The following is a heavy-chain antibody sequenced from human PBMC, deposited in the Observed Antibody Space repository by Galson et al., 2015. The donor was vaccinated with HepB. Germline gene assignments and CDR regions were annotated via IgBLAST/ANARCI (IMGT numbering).Heavy chain of an antibody. CDR1: GFTFSSYE. D-gene: IGHD6-13*01. CDR3: ARRHSAGWFDP. CDR2: ISSSGSTI. J-gene: IGHJ5*02. Sequence: SLRLSCAASGFTFSSYEMNWVRQAPGKGLEWVSYISSSGSTIYYADSVKGRFTISRDNAKNSLYLQLNSLRAEDTAVYYCARRHSAGWFDPWGQGTLVTVSS. V-gene: IGHV3-48*03.